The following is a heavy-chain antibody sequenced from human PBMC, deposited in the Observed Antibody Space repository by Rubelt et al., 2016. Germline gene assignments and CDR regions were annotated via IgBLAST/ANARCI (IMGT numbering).Heavy chain of an antibody. J-gene: IGHJ6*02. CDR2: IWYDGSNK. D-gene: IGHD6-13*01. Sequence: SYGMHWVRQAPGKGLEWVAVIWYDGSNKYYADSVKGRFTISRDNSKNTLYLQMNSLRAEDTAVYYCARDHEEIAAAEYPPRYYYYGMDVWGQGTTVIVSS. V-gene: IGHV3-33*01. CDR1: SYG. CDR3: ARDHEEIAAAEYPPRYYYYGMDV.